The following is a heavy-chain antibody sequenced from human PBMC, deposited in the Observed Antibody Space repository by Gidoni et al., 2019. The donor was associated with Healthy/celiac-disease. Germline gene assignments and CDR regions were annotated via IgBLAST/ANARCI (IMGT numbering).Heavy chain of an antibody. Sequence: EVQLVESGGGLVQPGWSLRLSCAAPGFTFDDYAMHWGRQAHGKGLEWVSGISWNSGSIGYADSVKGRFTISRDNAKNSLYLKMNSLRAEDTALYYCAKGNMVRGASDYWGQGTLVTVSS. J-gene: IGHJ4*02. CDR3: AKGNMVRGASDY. CDR2: ISWNSGSI. CDR1: GFTFDDYA. V-gene: IGHV3-9*01. D-gene: IGHD3-10*01.